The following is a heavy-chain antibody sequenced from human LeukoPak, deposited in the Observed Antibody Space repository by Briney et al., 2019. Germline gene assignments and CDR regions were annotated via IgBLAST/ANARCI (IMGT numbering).Heavy chain of an antibody. CDR3: ARETTSPYYYYYMDV. J-gene: IGHJ6*03. Sequence: PSETLSLTCTVSGGSISGWYWSCIRQPPGKGLEWIGYIYGSGYTNYNPSLKSRVTMSIDTSKNHFSLKLTSVTAADTATYYCARETTSPYYYYYMDVWGKGTTVTVSS. D-gene: IGHD1-1*01. CDR2: IYGSGYT. CDR1: GGSISGWY. V-gene: IGHV4-59*01.